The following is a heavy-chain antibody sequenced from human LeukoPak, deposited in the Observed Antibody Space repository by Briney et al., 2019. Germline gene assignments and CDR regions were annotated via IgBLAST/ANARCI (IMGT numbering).Heavy chain of an antibody. Sequence: SETLSLSCTVSGYPISRGYYWGWIRQPPGRGRGGFGGIYNSGGTYYTPSLKSRVTISVDTSKHQFSLKLNSVTAADTAVYYCASYRNCGSDCYDAFDGWGQRAMVTVSS. D-gene: IGHD2-21*02. CDR2: IYNSGGT. CDR3: ASYRNCGSDCYDAFDG. J-gene: IGHJ3*01. V-gene: IGHV4-38-2*02. CDR1: GYPISRGYY.